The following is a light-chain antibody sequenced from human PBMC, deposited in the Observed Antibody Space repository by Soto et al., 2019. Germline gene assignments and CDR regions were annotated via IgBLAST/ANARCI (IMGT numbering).Light chain of an antibody. CDR1: QSISTY. CDR3: QQSYSTPRT. J-gene: IGKJ2*02. Sequence: DIQMTQSPSSLSASVGDRVTITCRASQSISTYLNGYQQKVGKSPKLLIYAASSLQRGVPSRFSGRGSGTAFTLTISSLQPEDFAPYYCQQSYSTPRTFGQGTKLEIK. V-gene: IGKV1-39*01. CDR2: AAS.